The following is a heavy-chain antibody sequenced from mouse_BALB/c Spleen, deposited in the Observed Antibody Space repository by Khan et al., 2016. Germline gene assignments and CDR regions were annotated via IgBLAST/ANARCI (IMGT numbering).Heavy chain of an antibody. CDR1: GFNIKDTY. CDR2: IDPANGNT. CDR3: ARRGRDEGTNYFDY. Sequence: EVELVESGAELVKPGASVKLSCTASGFNIKDTYMHWVKQRPEQGLEWIGRIDPANGNTKYDPKFQGKATITADTSSNTAYLQLSSLTSEDTAVYYCARRGRDEGTNYFDYWGHGTTLTVSS. D-gene: IGHD2-13*01. V-gene: IGHV14-3*02. J-gene: IGHJ2*01.